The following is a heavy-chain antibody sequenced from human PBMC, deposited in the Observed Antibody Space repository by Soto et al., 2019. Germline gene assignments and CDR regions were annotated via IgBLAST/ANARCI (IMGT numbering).Heavy chain of an antibody. D-gene: IGHD2-2*01. J-gene: IGHJ4*02. Sequence: DVQVVESGGTLVQPGGSLRLSCAASGFSVSISYMSWVRQAPGKGLEWVSIIYSGGDTYYADSVKGRFTLSRDNLNNTVYLQMSSLRAEDTATYYCAKRKYCSSTTCFEYWGQGTLVTVSS. CDR3: AKRKYCSSTTCFEY. V-gene: IGHV3-66*01. CDR1: GFSVSISY. CDR2: IYSGGDT.